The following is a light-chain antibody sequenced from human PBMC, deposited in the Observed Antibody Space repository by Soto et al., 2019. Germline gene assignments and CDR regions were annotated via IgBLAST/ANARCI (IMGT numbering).Light chain of an antibody. V-gene: IGLV1-40*01. CDR3: QSYDSSLSRV. Sequence: QSALTQPPSVSGAPGQRVTISCTGSSSNIGAGYDVHWYQQLPGTAPKLLIYGNSNRPSGVPDRFSGSKSGTSAFLAITGLQAEDEADYYCQSYDSSLSRVFGGGTKLTVL. CDR2: GNS. J-gene: IGLJ2*01. CDR1: SSNIGAGYD.